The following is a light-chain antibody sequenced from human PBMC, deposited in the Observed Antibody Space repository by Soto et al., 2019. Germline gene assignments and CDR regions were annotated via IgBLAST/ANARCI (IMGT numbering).Light chain of an antibody. Sequence: DFELTQSPSSLSAFVGDRVSISCRASQSISKFLSWYQQRPGTAPKLLIYAASSLESGVPSRFSGSGSGTEFTLTISSLQPEDFATYYCLQHNSYPWTFGQGTKVDIK. V-gene: IGKV1-17*01. CDR2: AAS. CDR1: QSISKF. J-gene: IGKJ1*01. CDR3: LQHNSYPWT.